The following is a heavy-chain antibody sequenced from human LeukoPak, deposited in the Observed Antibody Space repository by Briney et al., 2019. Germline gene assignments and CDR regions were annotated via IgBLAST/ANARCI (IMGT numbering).Heavy chain of an antibody. V-gene: IGHV3-48*03. D-gene: IGHD1-26*01. J-gene: IGHJ4*02. Sequence: GGSLRLSCAASGFTFSSYEMNWVRQAPGKGLEWVSCISSSGSSIYYADSVKGRFTISRDNAKNSLYLQMNSLRAEDTAVYYCARDLSYGFDYWGQGTLVTVS. CDR2: ISSSGSSI. CDR1: GFTFSSYE. CDR3: ARDLSYGFDY.